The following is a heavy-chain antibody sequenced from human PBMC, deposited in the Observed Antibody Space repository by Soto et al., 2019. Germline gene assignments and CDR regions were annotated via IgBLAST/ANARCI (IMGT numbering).Heavy chain of an antibody. Sequence: GGSLRLSCAASGFTFSSYSMNWVRQAPGKGLEWVSSISSSSSYIYYADSVKGRFTISRDNAKNSLYLQMNSLRAEDTAVYYCASLHLITMIVVPPKGGDAFDIWGQGTMVTVSS. CDR2: ISSSSSYI. J-gene: IGHJ3*02. CDR1: GFTFSSYS. D-gene: IGHD3-22*01. CDR3: ASLHLITMIVVPPKGGDAFDI. V-gene: IGHV3-21*01.